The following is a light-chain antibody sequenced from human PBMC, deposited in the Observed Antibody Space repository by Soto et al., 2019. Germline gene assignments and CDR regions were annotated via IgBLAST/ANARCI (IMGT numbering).Light chain of an antibody. Sequence: IQMTQSPSTLLATIGDRVTMTCRASQSIGSWLAWYPQKRGKAPKVXIYDASSLESGVPSRVSGRGAGTECTRAISRLEPADFEVDDCQQYGSSTRTFGQGTKVDIK. CDR2: DAS. J-gene: IGKJ1*01. V-gene: IGKV1-5*01. CDR3: QQYGSSTRT. CDR1: QSIGSW.